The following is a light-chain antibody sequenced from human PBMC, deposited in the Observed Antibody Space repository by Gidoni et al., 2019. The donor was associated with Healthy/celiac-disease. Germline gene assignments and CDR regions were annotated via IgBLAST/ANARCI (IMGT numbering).Light chain of an antibody. CDR1: NIGSKS. Sequence: SYVLTQPPSVSVAPGKTARITCGGTNIGSKSVHWYQQKPGQAPVLVIYYDSDRPSGIPERFSGSNSGNTATLTISRVEAGDEADYYCQVWDSSSDNSNWVFGGGTKLTVL. V-gene: IGLV3-21*04. J-gene: IGLJ3*02. CDR2: YDS. CDR3: QVWDSSSDNSNWV.